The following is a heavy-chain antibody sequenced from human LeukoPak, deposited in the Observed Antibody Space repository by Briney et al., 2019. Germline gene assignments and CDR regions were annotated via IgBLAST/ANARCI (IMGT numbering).Heavy chain of an antibody. V-gene: IGHV4-59*01. J-gene: IGHJ4*02. Sequence: SETLSLICTVSGGSISSYYWSWIRQPPGKGLEWIGYIYYSGSTNYNPSLKSRVTISVDTSKNQFSLKLSSVTAADTAVYYCARDRGYSYGYLDYWGQGTLVTVSS. CDR1: GGSISSYY. CDR2: IYYSGST. D-gene: IGHD5-18*01. CDR3: ARDRGYSYGYLDY.